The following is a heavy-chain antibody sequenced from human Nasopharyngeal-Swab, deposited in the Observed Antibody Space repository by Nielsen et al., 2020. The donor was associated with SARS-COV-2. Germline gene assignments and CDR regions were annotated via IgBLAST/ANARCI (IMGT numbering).Heavy chain of an antibody. CDR1: GFTFRTYA. Sequence: GESLKISCAASGFTFRTYAMYWVRQPPPKGLEWVSIISGSGGCTYYADSVKGRFTISRDNSKNTLYLQMNSLRAEDTAVYYCAKRDDYYESSGLGDWGQGTLVTVSA. CDR3: AKRDDYYESSGLGD. CDR2: ISGSGGCT. J-gene: IGHJ4*02. V-gene: IGHV3-23*01. D-gene: IGHD3-22*01.